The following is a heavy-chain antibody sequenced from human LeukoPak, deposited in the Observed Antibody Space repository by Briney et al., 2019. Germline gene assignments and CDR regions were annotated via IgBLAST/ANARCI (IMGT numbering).Heavy chain of an antibody. J-gene: IGHJ4*02. CDR2: INPNSGGT. Sequence: AASVKVFCRASGYTFTGYYMHWMRQAPGQGLEWMGWINPNSGGTNYAQKFQGRVTMTRDTSISTAYMELSRLRSDDTAVYYCARVADTAMATNYFDYWGQGTLVTVSS. CDR1: GYTFTGYY. D-gene: IGHD5-18*01. CDR3: ARVADTAMATNYFDY. V-gene: IGHV1-2*02.